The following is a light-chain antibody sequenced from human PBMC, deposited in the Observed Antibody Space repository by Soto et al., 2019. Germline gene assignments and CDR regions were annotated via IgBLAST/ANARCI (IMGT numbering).Light chain of an antibody. CDR2: AAS. V-gene: IGKV1-8*01. CDR3: QQYYSYPLT. CDR1: QGISSY. J-gene: IGKJ3*01. Sequence: AIRMTQSPSSFSASTGDRVTITCRASQGISSYLAWYQQKPGKAPKLLIYAASTLQSGVPSRFSGSGSGTDFTLTISYLQSEDFATYYCQQYYSYPLTFGPGTKVDI.